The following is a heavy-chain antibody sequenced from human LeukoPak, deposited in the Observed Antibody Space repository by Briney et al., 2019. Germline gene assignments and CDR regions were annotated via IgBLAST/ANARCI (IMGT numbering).Heavy chain of an antibody. CDR1: GGSISSYY. V-gene: IGHV4-59*08. J-gene: IGHJ4*02. CDR3: ARVSAGYSNSWYGGFDY. CDR2: IYYSGST. D-gene: IGHD6-13*01. Sequence: PSETLSLTCTVSGGSISSYYWSWIRQPPGKGLEWIGYIYYSGSTNYNPSLKSRVTISVDTSKNQFSLKLSSVTAADTAVYYCARVSAGYSNSWYGGFDYWGQGTLVTVSS.